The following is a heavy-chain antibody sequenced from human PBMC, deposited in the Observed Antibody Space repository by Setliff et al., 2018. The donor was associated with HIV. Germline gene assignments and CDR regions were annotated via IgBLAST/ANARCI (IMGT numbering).Heavy chain of an antibody. CDR2: ISGWCGST. D-gene: IGHD4-4*01. Sequence: GGSLRLSCAASGFTFSTYAMSWVRQAPGKGLEWVSGISGWCGSTYYRESVKGRFTVSRDNSNNTVYLQMNSLRAEDTAMYYCAKTQTVITVYGPFDSWGQGTPVTVSS. CDR3: AKTQTVITVYGPFDS. CDR1: GFTFSTYA. J-gene: IGHJ4*02. V-gene: IGHV3-23*01.